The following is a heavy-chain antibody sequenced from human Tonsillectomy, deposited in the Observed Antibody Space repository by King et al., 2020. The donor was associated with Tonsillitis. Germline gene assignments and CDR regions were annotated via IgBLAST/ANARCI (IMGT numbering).Heavy chain of an antibody. Sequence: VQLVESGGGVVRPGGSLRLSCAASGFTFDDYGMNWVRLFPGKGLELVSGINWNGGSTGYADSVKGRFTISRDNAKNSLYLQMNSLTAEDTALYYCAKIGLSTYYYYMDVWGKGTTVTVSS. CDR2: INWNGGST. D-gene: IGHD2/OR15-2a*01. CDR1: GFTFDDYG. V-gene: IGHV3-20*04. CDR3: AKIGLSTYYYYMDV. J-gene: IGHJ6*03.